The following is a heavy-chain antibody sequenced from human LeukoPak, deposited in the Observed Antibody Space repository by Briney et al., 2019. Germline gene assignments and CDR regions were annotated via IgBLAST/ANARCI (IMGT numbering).Heavy chain of an antibody. CDR1: GGSISSGG. CDR3: ARAPTTYGDYLRFDY. CDR2: ISYDGSNK. D-gene: IGHD4-17*01. Sequence: LSLTCTVSGGSISSGGYYWSWIRQAPGKGLEWVAVISYDGSNKYYADSVKGRFTISRDNSRNTLYLQMNSLRADDTAMYYCARAPTTYGDYLRFDYWGQGTLVTVSS. J-gene: IGHJ4*02. V-gene: IGHV3-30*03.